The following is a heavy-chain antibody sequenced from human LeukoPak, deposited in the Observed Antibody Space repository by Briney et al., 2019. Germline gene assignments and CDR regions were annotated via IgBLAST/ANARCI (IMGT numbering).Heavy chain of an antibody. CDR3: AKNYGISRPFYDY. CDR2: ISGDAIYT. D-gene: IGHD4-17*01. V-gene: IGHV3-23*01. J-gene: IGHJ4*02. Sequence: GGSLRLSCAASGFTFSNYAMTWVRQAPGKGLRWVSAISGDAIYTYYLDSVKGRFTTSRDNSKNTLFLQMNSLRADDTAVYYCAKNYGISRPFYDYWGQGIVVTVSS. CDR1: GFTFSNYA.